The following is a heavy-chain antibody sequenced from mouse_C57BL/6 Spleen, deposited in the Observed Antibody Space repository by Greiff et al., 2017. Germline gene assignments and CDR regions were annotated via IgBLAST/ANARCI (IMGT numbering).Heavy chain of an antibody. CDR3: TRGGGYGNYDY. Sequence: EVMLVESGEGLVKPGGSLKLSCAASGFTFSSYAMSWVRQTPEKRLEWVAYISSGGDYIYYADTVKGRFTISRDNARNTLYLQMSSLKSEDTAMYYCTRGGGYGNYDYWGQGTTLTVSS. CDR1: GFTFSSYA. V-gene: IGHV5-9-1*02. D-gene: IGHD2-1*01. CDR2: ISSGGDYI. J-gene: IGHJ2*01.